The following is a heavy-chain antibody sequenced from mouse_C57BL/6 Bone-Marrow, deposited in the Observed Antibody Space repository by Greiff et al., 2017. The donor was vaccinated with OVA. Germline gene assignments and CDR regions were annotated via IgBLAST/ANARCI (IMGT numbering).Heavy chain of an antibody. Sequence: EVQVVESGGDLVKPGGSLKLSCAASGFTFSSYGMSWVRQTPDKRLEWVATISSGGSYTYYPDSVKGRFTISRDNAKNTLYLQMSSLKSEDTAMYYCARQANCDGAWVACWGRGTLLTVSA. CDR3: ARQANCDGAWVAC. CDR2: ISSGGSYT. J-gene: IGHJ3*01. V-gene: IGHV5-6*01. CDR1: GFTFSSYG. D-gene: IGHD4-1*02.